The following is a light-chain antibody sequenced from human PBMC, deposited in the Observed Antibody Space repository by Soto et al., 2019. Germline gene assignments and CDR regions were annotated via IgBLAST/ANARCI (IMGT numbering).Light chain of an antibody. Sequence: QSLLTKPASVSGSPGQSITISCPGTSSDVGGYNYVSWCQQHPGKAPKLMIYDVSNRPSGVSNRFSGSKSGNTASLTISGLQAEDEADYYCSSYTSSSTLVFGTGTKVTVL. CDR3: SSYTSSSTLV. CDR1: SSDVGGYNY. J-gene: IGLJ1*01. V-gene: IGLV2-14*01. CDR2: DVS.